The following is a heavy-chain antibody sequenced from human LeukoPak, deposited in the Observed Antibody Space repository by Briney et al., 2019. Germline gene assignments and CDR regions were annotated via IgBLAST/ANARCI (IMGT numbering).Heavy chain of an antibody. D-gene: IGHD3-22*01. CDR3: ARIRGDSSGYYYVDDAFDI. CDR2: IYYSGST. Sequence: SETLSLTCAVYGGSISSYHWSWIRQPPGKGLERIGYIYYSGSTNYNPSLKSRVTISVDTSKNQFSLKLSSVTAADTAVYYCARIRGDSSGYYYVDDAFDIWGQGTMVTVSS. CDR1: GGSISSYH. J-gene: IGHJ3*02. V-gene: IGHV4-59*01.